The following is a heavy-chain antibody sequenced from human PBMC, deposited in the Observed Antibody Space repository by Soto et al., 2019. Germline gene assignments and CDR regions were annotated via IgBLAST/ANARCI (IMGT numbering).Heavy chain of an antibody. CDR2: ISYDGSNK. CDR3: AREIGYMEWLIIDY. J-gene: IGHJ4*02. CDR1: GFTFSSYA. Sequence: QVQLVESGGGVVQPGRSLRLSCAASGFTFSSYAMHWVRQAPGKGLEWVAVISYDGSNKYYSDSVKGRFTISRDNSKNTLYLQMNSLRAEDTAVDYCAREIGYMEWLIIDYWGQGTLVTVSS. V-gene: IGHV3-30-3*01. D-gene: IGHD3-3*01.